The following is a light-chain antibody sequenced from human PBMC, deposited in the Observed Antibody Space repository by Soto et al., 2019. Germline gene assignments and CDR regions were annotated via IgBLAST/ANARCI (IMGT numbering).Light chain of an antibody. Sequence: DIQMTQSPSSLSASIGDRVTITCQASQDIADFLNRYQQKPGKAPKLLIYAASSLQSGVPSRFSGSGSGTDFTLTISSLQPEDFATYYCQQSYSTPRTFGQGTKVDIK. V-gene: IGKV1-39*01. CDR3: QQSYSTPRT. CDR1: QDIADF. J-gene: IGKJ1*01. CDR2: AAS.